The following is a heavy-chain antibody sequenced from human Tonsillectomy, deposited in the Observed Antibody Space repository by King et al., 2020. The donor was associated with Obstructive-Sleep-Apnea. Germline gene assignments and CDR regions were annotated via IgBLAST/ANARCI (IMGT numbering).Heavy chain of an antibody. D-gene: IGHD3-3*01. CDR1: GGSISSGGYS. V-gene: IGHV4-30-4*07. J-gene: IGHJ5*02. CDR3: ARDRYDFWSGSVNGWFDP. Sequence: QLQESGPGLVKPSQTLSLTCAVSGGSISSGGYSWSWIRQPPGKGLEWIGYIYYSGSTYYNPSLKSRVTISVDTSKNQFSLKLSSVTAADTAVYYCARDRYDFWSGSVNGWFDPWGQGTLVTVSS. CDR2: IYYSGST.